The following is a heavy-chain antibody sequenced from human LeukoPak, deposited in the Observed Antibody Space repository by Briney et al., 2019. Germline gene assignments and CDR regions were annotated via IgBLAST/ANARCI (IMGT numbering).Heavy chain of an antibody. V-gene: IGHV4-34*01. CDR1: GGSFSGYY. Sequence: SETLSLTCAVYGGSFSGYYWSWIRRPPGKGLEWIGEINHSGSTNYNPSLKSRVTISVDTSKNQFSLKLSSVTAADTAVYYCARGPHDYYDSSLGVFDIWGQGTMVTVSS. CDR2: INHSGST. CDR3: ARGPHDYYDSSLGVFDI. J-gene: IGHJ3*02. D-gene: IGHD3-22*01.